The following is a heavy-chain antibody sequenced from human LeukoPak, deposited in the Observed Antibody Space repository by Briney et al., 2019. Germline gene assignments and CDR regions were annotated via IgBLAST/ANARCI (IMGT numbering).Heavy chain of an antibody. CDR1: GGSITNYF. V-gene: IGHV4-59*01. CDR3: ARDGLGITGTGLDY. Sequence: SETLSLTCTVSGGSITNYFWSWIRQPPGKRLEWIGYIYYSGITTYNPSLNNRVTMSVDTSENQFSLRLSSATAADTAVYYCARDGLGITGTGLDYWGQGVLVTVSS. D-gene: IGHD1-7*01. J-gene: IGHJ4*02. CDR2: IYYSGIT.